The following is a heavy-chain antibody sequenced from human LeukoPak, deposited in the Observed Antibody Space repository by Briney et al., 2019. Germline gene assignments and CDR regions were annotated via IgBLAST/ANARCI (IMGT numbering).Heavy chain of an antibody. J-gene: IGHJ3*02. CDR2: IKEDGSEK. CDR3: ATVKVIGGAFDI. V-gene: IGHV3-7*01. Sequence: GGSLRLSCAASGFTFNNYWMSWVRQAPGKGLEWVANIKEDGSEKYYVDSVKGRFTISRDNSKNTLYLQMNSLRAEDTAVYYCATVKVIGGAFDIWGQGTMVTVSS. CDR1: GFTFNNYW. D-gene: IGHD4-17*01.